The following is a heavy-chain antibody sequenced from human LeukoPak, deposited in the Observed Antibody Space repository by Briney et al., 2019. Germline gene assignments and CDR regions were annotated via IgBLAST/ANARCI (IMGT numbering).Heavy chain of an antibody. D-gene: IGHD2-2*01. CDR1: GYTFSRYG. Sequence: ASVKVSCKASGYTFSRYGISWVRQAPGQGLEWMGWISAYNGNTHDVQKLQGRVTMTTDTSTSTAYMELRSLRFDDTAVYYCARRVYCSRTSCPSPHDHALDIWGQGTMVTVAS. V-gene: IGHV1-18*01. CDR3: ARRVYCSRTSCPSPHDHALDI. CDR2: ISAYNGNT. J-gene: IGHJ3*02.